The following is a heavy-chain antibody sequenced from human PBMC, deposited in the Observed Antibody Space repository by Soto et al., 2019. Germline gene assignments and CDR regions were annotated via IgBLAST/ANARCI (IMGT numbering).Heavy chain of an antibody. CDR1: GYTFTSYA. CDR3: ARGSGPMIEWH. CDR2: INAGNGNT. Sequence: QVQLVQSGAEEKKPGASVKFSCKASGYTFTSYAMHWVRQAPGQRLEWMGWINAGNGNTKYSQKFQGRVTITRDTSASTAYMELSSLRSEDTAVYYCARGSGPMIEWHWGQGTLVTVSS. J-gene: IGHJ4*02. V-gene: IGHV1-3*05. D-gene: IGHD3-22*01.